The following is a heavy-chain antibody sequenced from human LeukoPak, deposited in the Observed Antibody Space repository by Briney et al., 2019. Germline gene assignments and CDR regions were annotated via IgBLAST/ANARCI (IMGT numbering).Heavy chain of an antibody. Sequence: GGSLRLSCAASGFTFSSYAMSWVRQAPGKGLEWVSAISGSGGSTYYADSVKGRFTISRDNSKNTLYLQMNSLRAEDTAVYYCAPREDFWRSYYFDYWGQGTLVTVSS. CDR2: ISGSGGST. D-gene: IGHD3-3*01. V-gene: IGHV3-23*01. CDR3: APREDFWRSYYFDY. J-gene: IGHJ4*02. CDR1: GFTFSSYA.